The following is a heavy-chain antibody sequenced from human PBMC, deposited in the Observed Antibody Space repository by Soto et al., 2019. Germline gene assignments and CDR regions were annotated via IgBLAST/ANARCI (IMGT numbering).Heavy chain of an antibody. CDR2: ISAYNGNT. D-gene: IGHD3-3*01. CDR3: ARVGTAITIFGVVPRGPFDY. Sequence: GASVKVSCKASGYTFTSYGISWVRQAPGQGLEWMGWISAYNGNTNYAQKLQGGVTMTTDTSTSTAYMELRSLRSDDTAVYYCARVGTAITIFGVVPRGPFDYWGQGTLVTVSS. V-gene: IGHV1-18*01. CDR1: GYTFTSYG. J-gene: IGHJ4*02.